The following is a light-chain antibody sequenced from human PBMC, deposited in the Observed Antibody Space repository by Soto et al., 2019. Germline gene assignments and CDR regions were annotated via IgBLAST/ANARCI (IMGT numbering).Light chain of an antibody. J-gene: IGKJ4*01. CDR3: QQYGTSPLT. CDR2: NGS. Sequence: EIVLTQSPGTLSLSPGKRATLSCRASQSVGASYLAWYQQKPGQAPSLLIYNGSRRATGIPDRFSGSGSGTDFTLTISRLEPEDFAVYYCQQYGTSPLTFGGGTKVEMK. V-gene: IGKV3-20*01. CDR1: QSVGASY.